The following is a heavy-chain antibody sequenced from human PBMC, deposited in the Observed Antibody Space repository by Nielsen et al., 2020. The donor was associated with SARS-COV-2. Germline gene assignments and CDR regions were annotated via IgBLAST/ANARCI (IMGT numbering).Heavy chain of an antibody. Sequence: GESLKISCAASGFAFRTHSMNWLRQAPGKGLEWISYISSGGHSIYYADSVKGRFTISRDNSKNMVHLQMIRLRAEDTAIYYCAELGYYSVNDWWGQGTLVTVSS. CDR1: GFAFRTHS. J-gene: IGHJ4*02. CDR2: ISSGGHSI. D-gene: IGHD3-3*01. V-gene: IGHV3-48*01. CDR3: AELGYYSVNDW.